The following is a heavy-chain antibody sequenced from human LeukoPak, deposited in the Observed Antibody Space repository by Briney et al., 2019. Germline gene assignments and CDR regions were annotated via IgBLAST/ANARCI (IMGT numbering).Heavy chain of an antibody. J-gene: IGHJ3*02. CDR3: ARDPNGDYRGAFDM. V-gene: IGHV3-23*01. D-gene: IGHD4-17*01. Sequence: GGSLRLSCAASGFIFSNYALMWLRQSPGKGLEWVSAIRGNGGGTFYADSVKGRFTISRDNSKNTLYLQMNGLRAEDTAVYYCARDPNGDYRGAFDMWGRGTLVTVSA. CDR1: GFIFSNYA. CDR2: IRGNGGGT.